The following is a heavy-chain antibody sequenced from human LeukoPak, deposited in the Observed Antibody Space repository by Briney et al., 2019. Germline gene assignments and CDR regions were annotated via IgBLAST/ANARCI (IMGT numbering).Heavy chain of an antibody. Sequence: GGSLRLSCAASGFTFSSYEMNWVRQAPGKGLEWVSYISSSGSTIYYADSVKGRFTISRDNAKNSLYLQMNSLRAEDTAVYYCARDGGDFWSGYPLDYWGQGTLVTVSS. J-gene: IGHJ4*02. CDR2: ISSSGSTI. CDR1: GFTFSSYE. CDR3: ARDGGDFWSGYPLDY. V-gene: IGHV3-48*03. D-gene: IGHD3-3*01.